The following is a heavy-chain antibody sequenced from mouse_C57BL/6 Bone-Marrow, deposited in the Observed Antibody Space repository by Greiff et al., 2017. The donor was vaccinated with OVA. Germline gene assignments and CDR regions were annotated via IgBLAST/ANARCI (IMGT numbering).Heavy chain of an antibody. CDR3: TRNYYGSSYIVDY. Sequence: EVQVVESGEGLVKPGGSLKLSCAASGFTFSSYAMSWVRQTPEQRLEWVAYISSGGDYLYYADPVKGRFTISRDNARNTLYLQMSSLKSEDTAMYYCTRNYYGSSYIVDYWGQGTTLTVSS. CDR2: ISSGGDYL. J-gene: IGHJ2*01. D-gene: IGHD1-1*01. V-gene: IGHV5-9-1*02. CDR1: GFTFSSYA.